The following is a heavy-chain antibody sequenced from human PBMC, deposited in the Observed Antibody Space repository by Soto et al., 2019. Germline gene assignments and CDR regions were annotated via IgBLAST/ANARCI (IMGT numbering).Heavy chain of an antibody. V-gene: IGHV4-30-4*01. CDR2: IYYSWNT. Sequence: PSETLSLTCVVSYHSIISDFYFSWIRHPPGKCLEWIGNIYYSWNTYYNPSLNSRLIISIDTSQNQFSLKVGSVTAADTAVYYCASSSLYGMDVWGQGTTVTVSS. CDR3: ASSSLYGMDV. J-gene: IGHJ6*02. CDR1: YHSIISDFY.